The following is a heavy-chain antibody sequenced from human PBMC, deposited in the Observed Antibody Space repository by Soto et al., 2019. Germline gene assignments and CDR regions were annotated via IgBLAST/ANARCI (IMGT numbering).Heavy chain of an antibody. CDR2: ISGSGGST. D-gene: IGHD3-3*01. CDR1: GFTFSSYA. V-gene: IGHV3-23*01. J-gene: IGHJ5*02. Sequence: EVQLLESGGGSVQPGKSLRLSCAASGFTFSSYAMSWVRQAPGKGLEWVSVISGSGGSTYYADSVKGRFTISRDNSTNTLYLQMNNLRAEDTAVYYCAKGLPERRSAYYRYNWFDPWGQGTLVTVSS. CDR3: AKGLPERRSAYYRYNWFDP.